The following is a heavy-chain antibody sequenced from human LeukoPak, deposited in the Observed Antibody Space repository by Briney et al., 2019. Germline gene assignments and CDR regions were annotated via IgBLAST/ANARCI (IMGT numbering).Heavy chain of an antibody. CDR3: AELGITMIGGV. CDR2: ISSSGTTI. D-gene: IGHD3-10*02. CDR1: GFTFSDYY. J-gene: IGHJ6*04. Sequence: GGSLRLSCAASGFTFSDYYMSWIRQVPGKGLEWVSYISSSGTTIYYADSVQGRFTISRDNAKNSLYLQMNSLRAEDTAVYYCAELGITMIGGVWGKGTTVTISS. V-gene: IGHV3-11*04.